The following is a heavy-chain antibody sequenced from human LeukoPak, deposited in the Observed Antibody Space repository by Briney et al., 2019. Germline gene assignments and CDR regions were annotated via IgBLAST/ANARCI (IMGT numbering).Heavy chain of an antibody. CDR3: ARGASSGYRIDY. J-gene: IGHJ4*02. D-gene: IGHD3-10*01. CDR1: GCTFRSYW. CDR2: ISPDGRST. V-gene: IGHV3-74*01. Sequence: GGSLRLSCAGSGCTFRSYWMHWARQVPGKWLVWVSRISPDGRSTNYADSVKGRFTISKDNAKNTLYLQMNSLTGEDTALYYCARGASSGYRIDYWGQGTLVTVSS.